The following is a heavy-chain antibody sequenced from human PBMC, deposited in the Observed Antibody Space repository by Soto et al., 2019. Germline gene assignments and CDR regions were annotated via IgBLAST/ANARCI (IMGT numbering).Heavy chain of an antibody. V-gene: IGHV1-18*01. CDR3: ARPGTKLVLFDI. CDR2: ITAYNGNT. CDR1: CYPFPSYG. D-gene: IGHD1-1*01. Sequence: ASVKVSCKAFCYPFPSYGISWVRQAPGTGLEWMGWITAYNGNTNYAQNLPGRFTTTTDTAPSTASMELWKRRSGESDVYYYARPGTKLVLFDISGQGTMVTVSS. J-gene: IGHJ3*02.